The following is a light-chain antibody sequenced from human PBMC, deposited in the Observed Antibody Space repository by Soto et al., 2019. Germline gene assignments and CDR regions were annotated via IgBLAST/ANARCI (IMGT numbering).Light chain of an antibody. Sequence: IQMTQSPSALSASVEDRFIITCRASQSISNHLNWYQQKPGKAPKLLIFAASSLQSGVPSRFSGSRSGPDFTLTISSLQPEDFATYYCQQSYSSLPTFSQGTKVDIK. CDR3: QQSYSSLPT. CDR2: AAS. J-gene: IGKJ1*01. V-gene: IGKV1-39*01. CDR1: QSISNH.